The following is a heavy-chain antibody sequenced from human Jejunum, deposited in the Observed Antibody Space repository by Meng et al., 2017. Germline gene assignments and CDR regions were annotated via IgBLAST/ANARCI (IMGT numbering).Heavy chain of an antibody. J-gene: IGHJ4*02. CDR2: TYYRSKYYN. D-gene: IGHD3-10*02. Sequence: VPLHHSSLGLVMPPHTLSLTCAISGDSVSSNSAAWNWIRQSPSRGLEWLGRTYYRSKYYNDYALSVKSRITLNPDTSKNQFSLQLNSVTPEDTAIYYCARDWGDVRGGFDFWGQGTLVTVSS. V-gene: IGHV6-1*01. CDR1: GDSVSSNSAA. CDR3: ARDWGDVRGGFDF.